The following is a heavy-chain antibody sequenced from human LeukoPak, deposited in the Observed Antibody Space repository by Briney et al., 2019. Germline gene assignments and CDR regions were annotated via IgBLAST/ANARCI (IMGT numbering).Heavy chain of an antibody. CDR3: AKGAWDCSSTSCYFNWFDP. CDR2: ISCSGGST. V-gene: IGHV3-23*01. CDR1: GFTFSSYA. Sequence: GGSLRLSCAASGFTFSSYAMSWVRQAPGKGLEWVSAISCSGGSTYYADSVKGRFTISRDNSKNTLYLQMDSLRAEDTAVYYCAKGAWDCSSTSCYFNWFDPWGQGTLVTVSS. J-gene: IGHJ5*02. D-gene: IGHD2-2*01.